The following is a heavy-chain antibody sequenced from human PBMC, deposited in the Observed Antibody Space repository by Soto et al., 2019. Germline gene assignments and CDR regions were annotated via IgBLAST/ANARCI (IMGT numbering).Heavy chain of an antibody. J-gene: IGHJ6*02. Sequence: ASVKVSCKASGGTFSSYAISWARQAPGQGLEWMGGIIPIFGTANYAQRFQGRVTITADESTSTAYMELSSLRSEDTAVYYCARAYYDSSGYFPYYYYGMDVWGQGTTVTVSS. CDR1: GGTFSSYA. V-gene: IGHV1-69*13. CDR2: IIPIFGTA. CDR3: ARAYYDSSGYFPYYYYGMDV. D-gene: IGHD3-22*01.